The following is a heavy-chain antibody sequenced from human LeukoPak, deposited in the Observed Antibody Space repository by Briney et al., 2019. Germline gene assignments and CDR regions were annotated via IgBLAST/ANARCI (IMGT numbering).Heavy chain of an antibody. CDR2: IYYSGST. D-gene: IGHD2-2*01. V-gene: IGHV4-39*01. CDR1: GGSISSSSYY. Sequence: SETLSLTCTVSGGSISSSSYYWGWIRQPPGKGLEWIGSIYYSGSTYYNSSLKSRVTISVDTSKNQFSLKLSSVTAADTAVYHCARLAVQAAMLGFDPWGQGTLVTVSP. CDR3: ARLAVQAAMLGFDP. J-gene: IGHJ5*02.